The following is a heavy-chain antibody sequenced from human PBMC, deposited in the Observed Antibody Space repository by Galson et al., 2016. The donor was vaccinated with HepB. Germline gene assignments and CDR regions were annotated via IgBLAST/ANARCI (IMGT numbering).Heavy chain of an antibody. CDR1: GYTFSAYG. Sequence: SVKVSCKASGYTFSAYGINWVRQAPGQGPEWMGWISVANGNDVYAQSLQGRVTMTTDTSTNTAYMEMRSLTSDDTAVYFCARGAFCTISDCSVQHSYYNQGMDVGGQGTTVIVAS. CDR2: ISVANGND. CDR3: ARGAFCTISDCSVQHSYYNQGMDV. D-gene: IGHD2-21*02. J-gene: IGHJ6*02. V-gene: IGHV1-18*01.